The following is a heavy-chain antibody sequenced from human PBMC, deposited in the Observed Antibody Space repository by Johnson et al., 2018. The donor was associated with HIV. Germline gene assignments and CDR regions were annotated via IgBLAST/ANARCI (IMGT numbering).Heavy chain of an antibody. Sequence: QVQLVESGGGVVQPGRSLRLSCAASGFTFTTYAMHWVRQAPGKGLEWVAVISYDGSNKYYADSVKGRFTISRDNSKNMLYLQMNSLRPDDTAVYYCARDGRDLVTRGGVDIWGPGTVVTVSS. J-gene: IGHJ3*02. CDR3: ARDGRDLVTRGGVDI. CDR1: GFTFTTYA. D-gene: IGHD2-21*01. V-gene: IGHV3-30*14. CDR2: ISYDGSNK.